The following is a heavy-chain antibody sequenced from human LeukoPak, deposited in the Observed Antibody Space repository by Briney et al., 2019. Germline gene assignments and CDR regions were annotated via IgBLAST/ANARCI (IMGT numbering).Heavy chain of an antibody. V-gene: IGHV1-69*13. D-gene: IGHD2-2*02. CDR3: ARREDIVVVPAAIPRGGYFDWLGAFDI. CDR1: GGTFSSYA. Sequence: SVKVSCKASGGTFSSYAISWVRQAPGQGLEWMGGIIPIFGTANYAQKFQGRVTITADESTSTAYMELSSLRSEDTAVYYCARREDIVVVPAAIPRGGYFDWLGAFDIWGQGTMVIVSS. J-gene: IGHJ3*02. CDR2: IIPIFGTA.